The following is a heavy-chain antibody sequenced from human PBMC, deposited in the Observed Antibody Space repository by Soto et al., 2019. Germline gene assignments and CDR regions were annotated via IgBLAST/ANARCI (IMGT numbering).Heavy chain of an antibody. V-gene: IGHV3-23*01. CDR1: GFTFSTYA. Sequence: GGSLSLSCSTSGFTFSTYAMNWVRQAPGKGLEWVSALSGSGGTTYYADSVRGRFTISRDNSKNTLFLQMSSLRAEDTALYYCAKQRAGYGSGSDTFYFDFWGQGTLVTVSS. CDR2: LSGSGGTT. J-gene: IGHJ4*02. CDR3: AKQRAGYGSGSDTFYFDF. D-gene: IGHD3-10*01.